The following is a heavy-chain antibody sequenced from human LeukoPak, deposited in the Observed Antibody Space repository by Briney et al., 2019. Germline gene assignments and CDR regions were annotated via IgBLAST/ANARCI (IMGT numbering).Heavy chain of an antibody. CDR3: AKDRAYMLRWYPRAFDI. D-gene: IGHD4-23*01. CDR1: GFTFSRYA. CDR2: ISGSGGST. V-gene: IGHV3-23*01. Sequence: PGGSLRLSCAASGFTFSRYAMSWVRQAPGKGLEWVSAISGSGGSTYYADSVKGRFTISRDNSKNTLYLQMNSLRAEDTAVYYCAKDRAYMLRWYPRAFDIWGQGTMVTVSS. J-gene: IGHJ3*02.